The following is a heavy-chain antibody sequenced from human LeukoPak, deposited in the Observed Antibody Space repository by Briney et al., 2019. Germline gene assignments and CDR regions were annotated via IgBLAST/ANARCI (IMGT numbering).Heavy chain of an antibody. V-gene: IGHV4-61*02. CDR3: ARGPYKYDSSGALDI. J-gene: IGHJ3*02. CDR1: GDSISSGDYY. Sequence: SETLSLTCTVSGDSISSGDYYWSWFRQPAGKGLEWIGRIYTSGSTNYNPSLKSRVSLSVDTSGNQFSLKLSSLTAADTAVFYCARGPYKYDSSGALDIWGQGTMVTVSS. D-gene: IGHD3-22*01. CDR2: IYTSGST.